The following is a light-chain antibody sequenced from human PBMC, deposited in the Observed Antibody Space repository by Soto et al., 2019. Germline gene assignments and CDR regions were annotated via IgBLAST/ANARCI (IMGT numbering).Light chain of an antibody. CDR2: KAS. V-gene: IGKV1-5*03. J-gene: IGKJ1*01. CDR1: QSISYW. Sequence: DIQMTQSPSTLSASVGETVTIACRASQSISYWLAWYQQRSGKAPKLLIYKASSLESGVPSRFSGSGSGTEFTLTISSLQPDHFATYYCQQYSNFWPFGQGTKVEIK. CDR3: QQYSNFWP.